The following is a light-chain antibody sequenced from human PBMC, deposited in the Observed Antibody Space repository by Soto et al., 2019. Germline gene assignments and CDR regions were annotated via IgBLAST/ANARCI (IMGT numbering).Light chain of an antibody. CDR3: AAWNGTLNGLYV. CDR1: SSNIGSLS. V-gene: IGLV1-44*01. CDR2: SDY. Sequence: QSVLTQPPSASGTPGQRVTISCSGSSSNIGSLSVDWYQHLPGTAPKLLIYSDYQRPSGVPDVFSGSKSGTSASLAISGLQSEDDADYYCAAWNGTLNGLYVFGTGTKLTVL. J-gene: IGLJ1*01.